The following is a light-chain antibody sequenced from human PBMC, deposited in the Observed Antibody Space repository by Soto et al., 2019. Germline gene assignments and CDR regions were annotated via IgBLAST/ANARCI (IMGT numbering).Light chain of an antibody. CDR3: QQHT. V-gene: IGKV1-5*01. CDR2: DAS. CDR1: QTISNW. Sequence: DIQMTQSPSTLSASVGDRVTITCRASQTISNWLAWYQQKPGKAPRLLIYDASTLESGVPSRFSGSASGPECTLTISSLQPDDFATYYCQQHTFGQGTKLEIK. J-gene: IGKJ2*01.